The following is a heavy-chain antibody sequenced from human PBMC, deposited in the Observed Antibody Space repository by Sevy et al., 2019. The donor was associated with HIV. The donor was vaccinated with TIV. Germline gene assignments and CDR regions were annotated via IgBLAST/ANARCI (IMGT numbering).Heavy chain of an antibody. J-gene: IGHJ4*02. Sequence: GGSLRLSCAASGFTFSNYAMSRVRQAPWKGLEWVSSVSISGPNTYYADSVKGRFTISRDNSKNTMYLQMNSLRAEDTAVYYCAKEWTQLSDWYGELDYWGQGSLVTVSS. D-gene: IGHD6-19*01. V-gene: IGHV3-23*01. CDR3: AKEWTQLSDWYGELDY. CDR1: GFTFSNYA. CDR2: VSISGPNT.